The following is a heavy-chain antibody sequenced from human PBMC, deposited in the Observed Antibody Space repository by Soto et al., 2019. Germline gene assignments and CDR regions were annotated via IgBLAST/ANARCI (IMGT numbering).Heavy chain of an antibody. J-gene: IGHJ4*01. D-gene: IGHD2-2*01. CDR1: GFTFNSYA. V-gene: IGHV3-23*01. CDR3: VRKYPGTRPFNY. CDR2: IGTDGNT. Sequence: GGSLRLSCAASGFTFNSYAMNWVRQAPGKGLAWVSAIGTDGNTYYANSVKGRFTISRDNSRTTLYLQMNSLRVEDTALYYCVRKYPGTRPFNYWGQGTLVTVSS.